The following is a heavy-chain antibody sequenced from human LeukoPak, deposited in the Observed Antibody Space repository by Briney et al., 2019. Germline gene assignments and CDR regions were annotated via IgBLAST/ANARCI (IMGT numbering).Heavy chain of an antibody. CDR3: ARTGVAVAADFDY. CDR2: ISAYNGNT. D-gene: IGHD6-19*01. CDR1: GYTFTSYG. Sequence: GSLRLSCAASGYTFTSYGISWVRQAPGQGLEWMGCISAYNGNTNYAQTLQGRVTMSTDTSTNTPYMELKSLRSEDTAVYYCARTGVAVAADFDYWGQGTLVTVSS. V-gene: IGHV1-18*01. J-gene: IGHJ4*02.